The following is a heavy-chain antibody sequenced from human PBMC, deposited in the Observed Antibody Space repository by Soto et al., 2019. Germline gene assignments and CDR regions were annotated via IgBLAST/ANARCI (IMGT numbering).Heavy chain of an antibody. CDR2: ISAYNGNT. CDR1: GYTFTSYG. Sequence: QVQLVQSGAEVKNPGASVKVSCKASGYTFTSYGISWVRQAPGQGLEWMGWISAYNGNTHYAQTLQGRVTMTTDTSTSTAYMELRSLRSDDTAVYYCAREYISSWVHVNWFDPWGQGTLVTVSS. D-gene: IGHD6-13*01. J-gene: IGHJ5*02. CDR3: AREYISSWVHVNWFDP. V-gene: IGHV1-18*01.